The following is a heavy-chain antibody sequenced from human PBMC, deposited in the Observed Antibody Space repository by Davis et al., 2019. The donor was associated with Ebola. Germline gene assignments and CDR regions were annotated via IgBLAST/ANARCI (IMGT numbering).Heavy chain of an antibody. CDR1: GYTFTSYY. Sequence: SVKVSCKASGYTFTSYYMHWVRQAPGQGLEWMGGIIPIFGTANYAQKFQGRVTITADESTSTAYMELRSLRSDDTAVYYCARGLDPINDFYLGRSYYFDYWGQGTLVTVSS. D-gene: IGHD3-3*01. J-gene: IGHJ4*02. V-gene: IGHV1-69*13. CDR3: ARGLDPINDFYLGRSYYFDY. CDR2: IIPIFGTA.